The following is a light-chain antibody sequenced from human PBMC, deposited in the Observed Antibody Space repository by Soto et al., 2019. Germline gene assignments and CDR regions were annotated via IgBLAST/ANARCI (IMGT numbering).Light chain of an antibody. CDR1: GSVSSS. CDR2: HTS. V-gene: IGKV3D-15*01. CDR3: QQYNNWLTWT. Sequence: EIVLTQSPGTLSLSPGERATLSCRASGSVSSSFVAWFQQKPGQAPRLLIHHTSTRATGIPDRFSGSGSGTEFTLTISSLQSEDFAVYFCQQYNNWLTWTFGQGTKVDIK. J-gene: IGKJ1*01.